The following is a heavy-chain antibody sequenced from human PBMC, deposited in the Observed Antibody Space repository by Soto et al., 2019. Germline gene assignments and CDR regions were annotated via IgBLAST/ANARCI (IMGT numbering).Heavy chain of an antibody. CDR1: GFTFSTYS. CDR3: ASAKNIYDGSGRWHSDL. Sequence: HPGGSLRLSCAASGFTFSTYSMHWVRLAPDKGLEWVAAISYDGSGESYAGSVRGRFSISRDNSKNTLYLQMDNLRGEDTAVYYCASAKNIYDGSGRWHSDLWGRGTLVTVSS. V-gene: IGHV3-30-3*01. D-gene: IGHD3-22*01. CDR2: ISYDGSGE. J-gene: IGHJ2*01.